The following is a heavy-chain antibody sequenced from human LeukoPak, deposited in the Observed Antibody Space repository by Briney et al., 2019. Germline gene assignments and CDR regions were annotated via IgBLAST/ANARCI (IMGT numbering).Heavy chain of an antibody. Sequence: GGSLRLSCSASGFTFSFYNMHWVRQAPGKGPEYVSTISSDGGITNYADSMKGRFTISRDNSRNTVYLQMTSLQPDDTAVYYCAKDFGAGRPDPWGQGTLVTVSS. V-gene: IGHV3-64*04. J-gene: IGHJ5*02. CDR2: ISSDGGIT. CDR1: GFTFSFYN. CDR3: AKDFGAGRPDP. D-gene: IGHD3-3*01.